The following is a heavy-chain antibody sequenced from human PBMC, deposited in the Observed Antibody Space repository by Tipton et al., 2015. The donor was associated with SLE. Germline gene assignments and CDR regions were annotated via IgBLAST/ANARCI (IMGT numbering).Heavy chain of an antibody. CDR2: IYYSGST. J-gene: IGHJ4*02. CDR3: ARGGSLDY. CDR1: GGSISSHY. V-gene: IGHV4-59*11. Sequence: TLSLTCTVSGGSISSHYWSWIRQPPGKGLEWIGYIYYSGSTNYNPPLKSRVTISVDTSKNQFSLKLSSVTAADTAVYYCARGGSLDYWGQGTLVTVSS. D-gene: IGHD3-16*01.